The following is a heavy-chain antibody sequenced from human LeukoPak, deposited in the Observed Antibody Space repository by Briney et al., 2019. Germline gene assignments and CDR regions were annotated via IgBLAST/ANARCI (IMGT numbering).Heavy chain of an antibody. Sequence: NPGGSLRLSCAASGFTFSSYSMNWVREAPGKGLEWVSSISSSSSYIYYADSVKGRFTISRDNAKNSLYLQMNSLRAEDTAVYYCARGGMEWLLLESYYYYGMDVWGQGTTVTVSS. CDR2: ISSSSSYI. CDR1: GFTFSSYS. J-gene: IGHJ6*02. D-gene: IGHD3-3*01. CDR3: ARGGMEWLLLESYYYYGMDV. V-gene: IGHV3-21*01.